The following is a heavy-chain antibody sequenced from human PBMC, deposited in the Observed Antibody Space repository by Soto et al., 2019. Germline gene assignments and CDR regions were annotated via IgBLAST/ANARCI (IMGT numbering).Heavy chain of an antibody. V-gene: IGHV1-69*01. CDR3: ARAETYYDFWSGYYLDHYGMDV. CDR2: IIPIFGTA. D-gene: IGHD3-3*01. CDR1: GGTFSSYA. Sequence: QVQLVQSGAEVKKPGSSVKVSCKASGGTFSSYAISWVRQAPGQGLEWMGGIIPIFGTANYAQKFQGRVTITADESTSKAYMELSSLRSEDTAVYYCARAETYYDFWSGYYLDHYGMDVWGQGTTVTVSS. J-gene: IGHJ6*02.